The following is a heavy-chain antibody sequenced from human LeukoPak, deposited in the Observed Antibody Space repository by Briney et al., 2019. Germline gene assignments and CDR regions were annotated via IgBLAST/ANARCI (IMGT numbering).Heavy chain of an antibody. CDR1: GGSFSGYY. Sequence: SETLSLTCAVYGGSFSGYYWSWIRQPPGKGLEWIGEINHSGSTNYNPSLKSRVTISVDTSKNQFSLKLSSVTAADTAVYYCARNFTPYYYDSSGYYRRAGYFDYWGQGTLVTVSS. CDR2: INHSGST. J-gene: IGHJ4*02. D-gene: IGHD3-22*01. V-gene: IGHV4-34*01. CDR3: ARNFTPYYYDSSGYYRRAGYFDY.